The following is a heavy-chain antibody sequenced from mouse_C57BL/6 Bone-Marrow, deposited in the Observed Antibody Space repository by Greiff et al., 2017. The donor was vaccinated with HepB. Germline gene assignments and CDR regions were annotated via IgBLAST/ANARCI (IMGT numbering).Heavy chain of an antibody. D-gene: IGHD2-2*01. CDR1: GYTFNDYY. CDR2: INPYNGGT. Sequence: EVKLMESGPVLVKPGASVKMSCKASGYTFNDYYMNWVKQSHGKSLEWIGVINPYNGGTSYNQKFKGKATLTVDKSSSTAYMELNSLTSEDSAVYYCARDGYGFAYWGQGTLVTVSA. V-gene: IGHV1-19*01. J-gene: IGHJ3*01. CDR3: ARDGYGFAY.